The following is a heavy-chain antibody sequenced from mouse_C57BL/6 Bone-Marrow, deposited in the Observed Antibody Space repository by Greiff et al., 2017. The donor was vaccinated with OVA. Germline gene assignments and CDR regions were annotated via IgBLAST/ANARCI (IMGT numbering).Heavy chain of an antibody. CDR2: IYPGNSDT. CDR3: TGAKIFYDGNAMDY. CDR1: GYTFTSYW. J-gene: IGHJ4*01. Sequence: EVQLQESGTVLARPGASVKMSCKTSGYTFTSYWMHWVKQRPGQGLEWIGAIYPGNSDTSYNEKFKGKAKLTAVTSASTAYMELSSLTDEVSAVYYCTGAKIFYDGNAMDYWGQGTSVTVSS. V-gene: IGHV1-5*01. D-gene: IGHD2-3*01.